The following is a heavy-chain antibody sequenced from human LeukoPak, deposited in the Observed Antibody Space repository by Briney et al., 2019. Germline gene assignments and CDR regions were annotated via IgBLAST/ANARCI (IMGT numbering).Heavy chain of an antibody. CDR2: ISGGGETV. D-gene: IGHD4-23*01. CDR1: GFTFSSFE. CDR3: ARVSRATAITPPELDY. Sequence: QPGGSLRLSCAASGFTFSSFEMNWVRQAPGKGLEWVSYISGGGETVYYTDSVKGRLTISRDNAKNSLYLQMNSLRAEDTALYYCARVSRATAITPPELDYWGQGTLVTVSS. V-gene: IGHV3-48*03. J-gene: IGHJ4*02.